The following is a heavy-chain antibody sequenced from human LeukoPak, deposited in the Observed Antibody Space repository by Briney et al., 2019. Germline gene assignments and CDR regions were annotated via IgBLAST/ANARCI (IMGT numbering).Heavy chain of an antibody. J-gene: IGHJ4*02. Sequence: LVKVSCKASGGTFSSYAISWVRQAPGQGLEWMGGIIPIFGTANYAQKFQGRVTITADESTSTAYMGLSSLRSEDTAVYYCARDVRRDCSSTSCYHWDDYWGQGTLVTVSS. CDR1: GGTFSSYA. V-gene: IGHV1-69*13. CDR2: IIPIFGTA. D-gene: IGHD2-2*01. CDR3: ARDVRRDCSSTSCYHWDDY.